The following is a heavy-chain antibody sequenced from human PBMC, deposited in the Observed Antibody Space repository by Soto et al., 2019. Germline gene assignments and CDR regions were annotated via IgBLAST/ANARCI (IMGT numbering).Heavy chain of an antibody. J-gene: IGHJ4*02. V-gene: IGHV3-23*01. CDR3: AKDEFVDPFDY. D-gene: IGHD5-12*01. CDR1: GFTFINYA. CDR2: ISGSGGST. Sequence: GGSQILSYAASGFTFINYAMSWVRQAPGKGLEWVSAISGSGGSTYYADSVKGRFTISRDNSKNTLYLQMNSLRAEDTAVYYCAKDEFVDPFDYWGQGTLVTVSS.